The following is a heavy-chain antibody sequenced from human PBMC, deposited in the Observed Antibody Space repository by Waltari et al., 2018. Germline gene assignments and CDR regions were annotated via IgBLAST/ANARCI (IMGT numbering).Heavy chain of an antibody. CDR2: IIPIFGTA. CDR1: GGTVSSYA. V-gene: IGHV1-69*14. J-gene: IGHJ4*02. CDR3: ARGDYYYDSSGYPAGLDY. Sequence: QVQLVQSGAEVKKPGSSVKVSCKASGGTVSSYAVSWVRQAPGGGLEWMGGIIPIFGTANYAQKFQGRVTITADKSTSTAYMELSSLRSEDTAVYYCARGDYYYDSSGYPAGLDYWGQGTLVTVSS. D-gene: IGHD3-22*01.